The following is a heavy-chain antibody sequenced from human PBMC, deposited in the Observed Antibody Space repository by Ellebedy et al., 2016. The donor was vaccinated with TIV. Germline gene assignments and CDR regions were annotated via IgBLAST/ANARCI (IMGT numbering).Heavy chain of an antibody. D-gene: IGHD2-8*02. V-gene: IGHV3-74*01. CDR1: GFTFSSYW. J-gene: IGHJ4*02. CDR2: IKSDGSSI. CDR3: SRGGRPRYWFDY. Sequence: GESLKISXAASGFTFSSYWMQWVRQAPGKGLVWVSRIKSDGSSITYADSVKGRFTISRDNAKSSLYLQINSLTAEDTAIYYCSRGGRPRYWFDYWGQGTLVTVSS.